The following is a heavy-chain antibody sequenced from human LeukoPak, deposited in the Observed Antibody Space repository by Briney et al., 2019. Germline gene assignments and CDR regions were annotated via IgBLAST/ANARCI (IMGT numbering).Heavy chain of an antibody. V-gene: IGHV4-4*07. J-gene: IGHJ4*02. Sequence: DPSETLSLTCTVSGGSISSYYWSWIRQPAGKGLEWIGRIYTSGSTNYNPSLKSRVTMSVDTSRNQFSLEMTSVTAADTAVYYCARSEINDYSRYWGQGILVVVSS. D-gene: IGHD4-11*01. CDR2: IYTSGST. CDR3: ARSEINDYSRY. CDR1: GGSISSYY.